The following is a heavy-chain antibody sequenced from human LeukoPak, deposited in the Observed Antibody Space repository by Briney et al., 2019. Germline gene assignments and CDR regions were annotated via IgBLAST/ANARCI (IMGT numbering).Heavy chain of an antibody. CDR2: IRGDGVTT. D-gene: IGHD4-23*01. J-gene: IGHJ4*02. V-gene: IGHV3-23*01. CDR1: GFTFSSHG. Sequence: TGGSLRLSCAASGFTFSSHGMNWVRQAPGKGLEWVSGIRGDGVTTYYADSVKGRFTISRDNSKNTLYLQMNSLRAEDTAVYYCARDYGGSSPFDYWGQGTLVTVSS. CDR3: ARDYGGSSPFDY.